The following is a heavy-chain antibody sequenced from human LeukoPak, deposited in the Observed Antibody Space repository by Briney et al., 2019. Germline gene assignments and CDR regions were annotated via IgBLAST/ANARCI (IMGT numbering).Heavy chain of an antibody. CDR1: GGTFSSYA. CDR3: ASGGFDSGVDY. V-gene: IGHV1-69*05. Sequence: SVKVSCKASGGTFSSYAISWVRQAPGQGREWMGRIIPIFGTANYAQKFQGRVTITTDESTSTAYMELSSLRSEDTAVYYCASGGFDSGVDYWGQGTLVTVSS. J-gene: IGHJ4*02. CDR2: IIPIFGTA. D-gene: IGHD2-15*01.